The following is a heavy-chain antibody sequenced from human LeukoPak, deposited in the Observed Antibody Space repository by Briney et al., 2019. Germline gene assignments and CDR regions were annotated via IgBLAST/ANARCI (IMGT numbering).Heavy chain of an antibody. V-gene: IGHV3-30-3*01. CDR2: ISYDGSNK. J-gene: IGHJ6*02. CDR3: ARDGYCSGGSCSYYYYYGMDV. D-gene: IGHD2-15*01. CDR1: GFTSSSYA. Sequence: PGGSLRLSCAASGFTSSSYAMHWVRQAPGKGLEWVAVISYDGSNKYYADSVKGRFTISRDISKNTLYLQMNSLRAEDTAVYYCARDGYCSGGSCSYYYYYGMDVWGQGTTVTVSS.